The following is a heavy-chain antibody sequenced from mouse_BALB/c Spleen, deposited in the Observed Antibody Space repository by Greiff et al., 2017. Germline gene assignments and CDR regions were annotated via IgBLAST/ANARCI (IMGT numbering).Heavy chain of an antibody. J-gene: IGHJ2*01. CDR3: ARGGDYYGY. CDR1: GFTFSDYY. V-gene: IGHV5-4*02. D-gene: IGHD1-1*01. CDR2: ISDGGSYT. Sequence: EVKLVESGGGLVKPGGSLKLSCAASGFTFSDYYMYWVRQTPEKRLEWVATISDGGSYTYYPDSVKGRFTISRDNAKNNLYLQMSSLKSEDTSMYYCARGGDYYGYWGQGTTLTVSS.